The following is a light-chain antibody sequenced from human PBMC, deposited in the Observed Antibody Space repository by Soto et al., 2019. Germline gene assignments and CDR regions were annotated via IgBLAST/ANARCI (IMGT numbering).Light chain of an antibody. CDR2: TDI. V-gene: IGLV1-44*01. CDR1: GSNIRPNN. CDR3: AAWDDSLNGWV. Sequence: QAVVTQPPSTSGTPGQRVTISCSGGGSNIRPNNVNWYQQLPGRAPKLLIYTDIHRPAGVPDRFSGSKSGTSASLAISGLQSEDEADYYCAAWDDSLNGWVFGGGTKLTVL. J-gene: IGLJ3*02.